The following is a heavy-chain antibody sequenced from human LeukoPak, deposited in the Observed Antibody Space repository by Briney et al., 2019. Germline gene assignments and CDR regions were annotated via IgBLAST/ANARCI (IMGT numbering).Heavy chain of an antibody. Sequence: SETLSLTCTVSGGSISNSNYYWGWIRQPPGKGLEWIGSIYYSGSTYYNPSLKSRVTISVDTSKNQFSLQLNSVTPEDTAVYYCAREGWGSSWYPPSYNWFDPWGQGTLVTVSS. V-gene: IGHV4-39*07. J-gene: IGHJ5*02. CDR2: IYYSGST. CDR3: AREGWGSSWYPPSYNWFDP. D-gene: IGHD6-13*01. CDR1: GGSISNSNYY.